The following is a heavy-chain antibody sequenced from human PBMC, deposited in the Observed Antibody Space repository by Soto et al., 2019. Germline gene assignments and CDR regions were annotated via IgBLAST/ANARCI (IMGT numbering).Heavy chain of an antibody. D-gene: IGHD5-12*01. CDR3: AKVRYSGYDYVY. CDR1: GFTFSSYA. CDR2: ISGSGGST. J-gene: IGHJ4*02. Sequence: EVQLLESGGGLVQPGGSLRLSCAASGFTFSSYAMSWVRQAPGKGLEWVSAISGSGGSTYYADSVKGRFTISRDNSKNTMYVQMNSLRAEDTGVYYCAKVRYSGYDYVYWGQGTLVTVSS. V-gene: IGHV3-23*01.